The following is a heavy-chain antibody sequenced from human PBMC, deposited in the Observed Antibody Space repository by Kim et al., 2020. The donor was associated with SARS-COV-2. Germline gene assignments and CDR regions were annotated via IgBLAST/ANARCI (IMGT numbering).Heavy chain of an antibody. CDR1: GGSISSSSYY. CDR2: IYYSGST. Sequence: SETLSLTCTVSGGSISSSSYYWGWIRQPPGKGLEWIGSIYYSGSTYYNPSLKSRVTISVDTSKNQFSLKLSSVTAADTAVYYCARRTPKSHWVDDWLSNWFDPWGQGTLVTVSS. CDR3: ARRTPKSHWVDDWLSNWFDP. D-gene: IGHD3-9*01. V-gene: IGHV4-39*01. J-gene: IGHJ5*02.